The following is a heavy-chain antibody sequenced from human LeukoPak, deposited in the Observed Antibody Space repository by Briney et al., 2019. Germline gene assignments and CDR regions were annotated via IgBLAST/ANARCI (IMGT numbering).Heavy chain of an antibody. CDR3: ASPLDYGDLDAFDI. V-gene: IGHV3-53*01. Sequence: GGSLRLSCAASGFTVSSNYMSWVRQAPGKGLEWVSVIYSGGSTYYADSVKGRFTISRDNSKNTLYLQMNSLRAEDTAVYYCASPLDYGDLDAFDIWGQGTMVTVSS. CDR2: IYSGGST. J-gene: IGHJ3*02. D-gene: IGHD4-17*01. CDR1: GFTVSSNY.